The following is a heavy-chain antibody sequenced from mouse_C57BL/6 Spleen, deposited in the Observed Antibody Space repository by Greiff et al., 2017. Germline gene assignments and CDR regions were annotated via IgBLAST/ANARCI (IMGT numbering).Heavy chain of an antibody. CDR2: IYPGDGDT. CDR1: GYAFSSSW. V-gene: IGHV1-82*01. CDR3: ARSYGNYVGAMDY. D-gene: IGHD2-1*01. J-gene: IGHJ4*01. Sequence: QVQVVESGPELVKPGASVKISCKASGYAFSSSWMNWVKQRPGKGLEWIGRIYPGDGDTNYNGKFKGKATLTADKSSSTAYMQLSSLTSEDSAVYFCARSYGNYVGAMDYWGQGTSVTVSS.